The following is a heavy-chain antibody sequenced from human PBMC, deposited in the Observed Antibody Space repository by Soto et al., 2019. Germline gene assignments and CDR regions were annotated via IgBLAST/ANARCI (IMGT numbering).Heavy chain of an antibody. J-gene: IGHJ3*02. CDR3: AGASLPYSGSYSIAFDI. Sequence: PSETLSLTCTVSGGSISSGDYYWSWIRQPPGKGLEWIGYIYYSGSTYYNPSLKSRVTISVDTSKNQFSLKLSSVTAADTAVYYCAGASLPYSGSYSIAFDIWGQGTMVTVSS. D-gene: IGHD1-26*01. V-gene: IGHV4-30-4*01. CDR2: IYYSGST. CDR1: GGSISSGDYY.